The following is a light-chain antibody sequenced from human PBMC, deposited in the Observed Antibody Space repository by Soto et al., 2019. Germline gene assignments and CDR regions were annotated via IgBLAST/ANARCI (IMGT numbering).Light chain of an antibody. CDR3: QQYGSSPRT. Sequence: EIVLPQSSETLSLSPGARATLSGRASQSVRSSYLAWYQQTPGQTPRLLIYAASSRATGIPDRFSGSGSGTDFSLTISRLEAEDFAVYYCQQYGSSPRTFGQGTKVDIK. CDR2: AAS. V-gene: IGKV3-20*01. J-gene: IGKJ1*01. CDR1: QSVRSSY.